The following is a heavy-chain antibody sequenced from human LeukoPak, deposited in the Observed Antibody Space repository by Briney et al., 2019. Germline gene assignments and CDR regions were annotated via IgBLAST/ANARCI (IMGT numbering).Heavy chain of an antibody. CDR2: IYYSGST. V-gene: IGHV4-61*08. CDR1: GDSISSGDYY. CDR3: ARVTDYYDSSGYYSDAFDI. D-gene: IGHD3-22*01. Sequence: PSQTLSLTCTVSGDSISSGDYYWSWIRQPPGKGLEWIGYIYYSGSTNYNPSLKSRVTISVDTSKNQFSLKLSSVTAADTAVYYCARVTDYYDSSGYYSDAFDIWGQGTMVTVSS. J-gene: IGHJ3*02.